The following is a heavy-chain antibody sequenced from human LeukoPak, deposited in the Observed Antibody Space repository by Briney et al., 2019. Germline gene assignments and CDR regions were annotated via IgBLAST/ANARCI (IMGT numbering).Heavy chain of an antibody. CDR1: GFTFSIYG. Sequence: GGSLRLSCAASGFTFSIYGMHWVSQAPGKGLEWVAVISYVGSNKYYADSVKGRFTISRDNSKNTLYLQMNSLRAEDTAVYYCAKVRITMIVVVIKYYYYGMDVWGQGTTVTVSS. CDR2: ISYVGSNK. J-gene: IGHJ6*02. D-gene: IGHD3-22*01. CDR3: AKVRITMIVVVIKYYYYGMDV. V-gene: IGHV3-30*18.